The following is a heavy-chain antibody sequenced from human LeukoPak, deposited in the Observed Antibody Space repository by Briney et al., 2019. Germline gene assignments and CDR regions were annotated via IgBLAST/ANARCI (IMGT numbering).Heavy chain of an antibody. D-gene: IGHD6-13*01. Sequence: PGGSLRLSCAASGFTFSNYNMNWVRQAPGKGLEWVSYISSSSTTIHYADSVRGRFTISRDNTKKSLYLQMNSLRAEDTAVYYCARDDQGSSWYLGHSDAFDIWGQGTMVTVSS. CDR3: ARDDQGSSWYLGHSDAFDI. CDR2: ISSSSTTI. J-gene: IGHJ3*02. CDR1: GFTFSNYN. V-gene: IGHV3-48*04.